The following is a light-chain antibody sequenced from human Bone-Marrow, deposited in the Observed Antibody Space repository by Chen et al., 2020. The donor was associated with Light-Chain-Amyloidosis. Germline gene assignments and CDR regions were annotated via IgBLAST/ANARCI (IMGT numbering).Light chain of an antibody. Sequence: EIVLTQSPGTLSLSPGERATLSCRASQSVYISYLAWYQQKPGQAPRLLFYGAANRATGISDRFSGSGSGTDFTLTISRLEPEDFAVYYCQQFGTLPWTFGPGTKVEIK. J-gene: IGKJ1*01. CDR1: QSVYISY. CDR2: GAA. V-gene: IGKV3-20*01. CDR3: QQFGTLPWT.